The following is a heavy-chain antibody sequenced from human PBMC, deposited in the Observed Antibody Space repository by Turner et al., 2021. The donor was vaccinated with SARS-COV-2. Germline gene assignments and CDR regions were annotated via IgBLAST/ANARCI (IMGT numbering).Heavy chain of an antibody. CDR2: INLNSGGI. CDR3: TLGVGGVDDYGDYNWWFDS. CDR1: RYIFTASY. Sequence: QVQLVQSGAEVKEPGASVTVPCRPSRYIFTASYMHWVRQAPGQGLEWMGWINLNSGGINYAQKFQAYVTMTRDTSISTAYMELNRLTSDDTAVYYCTLGVGGVDDYGDYNWWFDSWGQGTLVTVSS. V-gene: IGHV1-2*04. D-gene: IGHD4-17*01. J-gene: IGHJ5*01.